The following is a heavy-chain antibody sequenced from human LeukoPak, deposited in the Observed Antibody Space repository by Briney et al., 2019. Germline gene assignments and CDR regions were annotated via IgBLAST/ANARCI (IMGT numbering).Heavy chain of an antibody. CDR2: INRDGTTR. CDR3: ARDFVVVSTPGDNFDY. Sequence: PGGSLRLSCVASGFTFSDYWMHWVRQVPEKGLEWVARINRDGTTRGCADSVWGRFTISRDNAQNTVYLQMNSLKVDDTAVYFCARDFVVVSTPGDNFDYWGQGTLVTVSS. D-gene: IGHD2-21*01. V-gene: IGHV3-74*01. J-gene: IGHJ4*02. CDR1: GFTFSDYW.